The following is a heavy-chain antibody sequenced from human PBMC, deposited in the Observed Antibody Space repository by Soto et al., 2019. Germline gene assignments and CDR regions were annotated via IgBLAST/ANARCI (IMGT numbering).Heavy chain of an antibody. V-gene: IGHV3-23*01. Sequence: GGSLRLSCAASGFTFSSYAMSWVCQAPGKGLEWVSAISGSGGSTYYADSVKGRFTISRDNSKNTLYLQMNSLRAEDTAVYYCAKGGAPPITIFGVVEDYFDYWGQGTLVTVSS. D-gene: IGHD3-3*01. CDR1: GFTFSSYA. CDR2: ISGSGGST. J-gene: IGHJ4*02. CDR3: AKGGAPPITIFGVVEDYFDY.